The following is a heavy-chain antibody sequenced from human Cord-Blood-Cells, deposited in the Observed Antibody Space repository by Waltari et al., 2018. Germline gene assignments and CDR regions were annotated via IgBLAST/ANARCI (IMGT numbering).Heavy chain of an antibody. CDR1: GSPSSGSV. Sequence: EVQLVESGGGLVQPGGSLRFSCAASGSPSSGSVLNWVRQAPGKGLEWVSYISSSGSTIYYADSVKGRFTISRDNAKNSLYLQMNSLRAEDTAVYYCARDGVLLWFGELFDYWGQGTLVTVSS. J-gene: IGHJ4*02. V-gene: IGHV3-48*03. D-gene: IGHD3-10*01. CDR2: ISSSGSTI. CDR3: ARDGVLLWFGELFDY.